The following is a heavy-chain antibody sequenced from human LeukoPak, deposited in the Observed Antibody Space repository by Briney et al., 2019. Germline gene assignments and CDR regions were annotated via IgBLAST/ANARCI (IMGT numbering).Heavy chain of an antibody. D-gene: IGHD6-13*01. J-gene: IGHJ6*03. CDR1: GFTVSSYS. CDR3: VIAAAGTYYYYMDV. Sequence: GGSLRLSCAASGFTVSSYSMNWVRQAPGKGLEWVSYISGSSSTIYYADSVKGRFTISRDNAKNSLYLQMNSLRAEDTAVYYCVIAAAGTYYYYMDVWGKGTTVTVSS. V-gene: IGHV3-48*04. CDR2: ISGSSSTI.